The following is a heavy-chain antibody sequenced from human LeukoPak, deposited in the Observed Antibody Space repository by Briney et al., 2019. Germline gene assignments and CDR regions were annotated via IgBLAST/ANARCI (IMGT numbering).Heavy chain of an antibody. CDR2: INHSGST. CDR3: ARLTPGIDP. V-gene: IGHV4-34*01. D-gene: IGHD3-10*01. J-gene: IGHJ5*02. Sequence: SETLSLTCAVSGGSFSGYYWSWIRQPPGKGLEWIGEINHSGSTNYNPSVKSRVTISVDTSKNQFSLKLSSVTAADTAVYYCARLTPGIDPWGQGTLVTVSS. CDR1: GGSFSGYY.